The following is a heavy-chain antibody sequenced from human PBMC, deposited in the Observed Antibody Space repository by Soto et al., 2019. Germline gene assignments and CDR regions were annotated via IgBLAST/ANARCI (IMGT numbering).Heavy chain of an antibody. Sequence: GGSLRLSCAASGFSFSSYTMSWVRLAPGKGLEWVSAITGDGARTLYADSLKGRFTISRDNSENTLYLQMSSLRADDTAVYYCTKRRIVGDSPYEFDYWGQGPLVTVSS. CDR2: ITGDGART. CDR3: TKRRIVGDSPYEFDY. D-gene: IGHD1-26*01. J-gene: IGHJ4*02. V-gene: IGHV3-23*01. CDR1: GFSFSSYT.